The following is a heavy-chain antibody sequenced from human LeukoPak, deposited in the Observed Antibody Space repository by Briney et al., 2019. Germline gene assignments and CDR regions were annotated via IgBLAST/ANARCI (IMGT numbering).Heavy chain of an antibody. CDR2: IKHDGSED. Sequence: GGTLRLSCAASGFTFSNYWMTWVRQAPGKGLEWVANIKHDGSEDYYLDSVKGRFTISRDNSKNTLYLQMNSLRAEDTAVYYCAFSWYVTEYAFDIWGQGTMVTVSS. J-gene: IGHJ3*02. V-gene: IGHV3-7*01. CDR3: AFSWYVTEYAFDI. CDR1: GFTFSNYW. D-gene: IGHD6-13*01.